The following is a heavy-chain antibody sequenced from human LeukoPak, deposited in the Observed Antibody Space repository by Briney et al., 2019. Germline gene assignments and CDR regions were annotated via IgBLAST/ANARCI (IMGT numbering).Heavy chain of an antibody. CDR1: GFTFSIYA. J-gene: IGHJ4*02. Sequence: GGSLRLSCAASGFTFSIYAMSWVRQAPGKGLEWVSAISGSGGSTYYADSVKGRFTISRDNSKNTLYLQMNSLRAEDAAVYYCAKVVQSRELLYFDYWGQGTLVTVSS. CDR3: AKVVQSRELLYFDY. D-gene: IGHD1-26*01. V-gene: IGHV3-23*01. CDR2: ISGSGGST.